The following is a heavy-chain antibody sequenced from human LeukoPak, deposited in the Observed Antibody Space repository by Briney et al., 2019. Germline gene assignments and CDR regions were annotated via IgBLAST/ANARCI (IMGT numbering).Heavy chain of an antibody. D-gene: IGHD3-10*01. V-gene: IGHV4-4*07. CDR3: TRHLDYYGSGSYEY. CDR1: GGSMNSYY. Sequence: SETLSLTCTVSGGSMNSYYWSWIRQPAGEGLEWIGRFYTSGSSNYNPSLKSRVTMSLDTSKNQFFLKLSSVTAADTAVYYCTRHLDYYGSGSYEYWGQGTLVTVSS. CDR2: FYTSGSS. J-gene: IGHJ4*02.